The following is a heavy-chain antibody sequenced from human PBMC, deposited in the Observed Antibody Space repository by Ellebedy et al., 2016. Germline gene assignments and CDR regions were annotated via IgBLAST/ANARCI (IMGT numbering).Heavy chain of an antibody. CDR1: GGSIASSSYY. CDR2: IYYSGST. CDR3: ARHVGFLYNWNSYFDY. Sequence: SETLSLTCTVSGGSIASSSYYWDWIRQPPGKGLEWIGSIYYSGSTYYNPSLKSRVTITVDTSKNQFSLKLSSVTAADTAVYYCARHVGFLYNWNSYFDYWGQGTLVTVSS. V-gene: IGHV4-39*01. J-gene: IGHJ4*02. D-gene: IGHD1-7*01.